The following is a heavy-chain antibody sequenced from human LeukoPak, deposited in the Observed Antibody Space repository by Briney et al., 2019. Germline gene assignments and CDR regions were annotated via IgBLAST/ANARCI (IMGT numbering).Heavy chain of an antibody. CDR2: IYRDGST. V-gene: IGHV3-53*05. CDR1: GFTVSSNY. J-gene: IGHJ4*02. CDR3: AKDFTVTTNYFDY. D-gene: IGHD4-11*01. Sequence: PGGSLRLSCAASGFTVSSNYMSWVRQAPGKGLEWVSVIYRDGSTYYADSVKGRFTISRDNSKNTLYLQMNSLRAEDTAVYYCAKDFTVTTNYFDYWGQGTLVTVSS.